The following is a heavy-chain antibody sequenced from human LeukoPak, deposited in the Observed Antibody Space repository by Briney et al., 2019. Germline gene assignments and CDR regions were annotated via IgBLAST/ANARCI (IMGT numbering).Heavy chain of an antibody. CDR2: ISSSSSTI. V-gene: IGHV3-48*01. CDR3: AKAPAVAATLFDY. J-gene: IGHJ4*02. CDR1: GFTFSSYS. D-gene: IGHD6-19*01. Sequence: PGGSLRLSCAASGFTFSSYSMNWVRQAPGKGLEWVSYISSSSSTIYYADSVKGRFTISRDNAKNSLYLQMNSLRAEDTALYYCAKAPAVAATLFDYWGQGTLVTVSS.